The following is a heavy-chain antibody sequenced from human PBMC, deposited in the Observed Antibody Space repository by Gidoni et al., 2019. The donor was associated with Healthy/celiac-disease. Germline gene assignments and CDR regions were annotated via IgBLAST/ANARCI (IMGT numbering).Heavy chain of an antibody. V-gene: IGHV3-48*03. CDR3: ASFPSSDYYDVWSGYTSAEYFQH. CDR2: ISSSGSTI. D-gene: IGHD3-3*01. Sequence: EVQLVESGGGLVQPGGSLRLSCAASGFPFSSYALTWVRQAPGKGLEWVSYISSSGSTIYYADSVKGRFTISRDNAKNSLYLQRNSLRAEDTAVYYCASFPSSDYYDVWSGYTSAEYFQHWGQGTLVTVSS. CDR1: GFPFSSYA. J-gene: IGHJ1*01.